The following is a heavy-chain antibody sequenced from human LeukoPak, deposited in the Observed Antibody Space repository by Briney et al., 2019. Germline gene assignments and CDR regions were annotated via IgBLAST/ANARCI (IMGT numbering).Heavy chain of an antibody. Sequence: SETLSPTCAVSGGSISSRNWWSWVRQPPGKGLEWIGEIYHSGSINYNPSLKSRVTISVDKSKNQLSLRLTSVTAADTAVYYCARDNGAIRAYYYHGMDVWGQGTTVTVSS. CDR2: IYHSGSI. D-gene: IGHD2-8*01. CDR1: GGSISSRNW. CDR3: ARDNGAIRAYYYHGMDV. J-gene: IGHJ6*02. V-gene: IGHV4-4*02.